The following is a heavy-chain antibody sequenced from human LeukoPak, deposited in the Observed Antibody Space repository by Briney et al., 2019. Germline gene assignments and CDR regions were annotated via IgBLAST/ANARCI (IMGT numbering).Heavy chain of an antibody. J-gene: IGHJ3*02. CDR1: GGSFSGYY. D-gene: IGHD3-9*01. CDR2: INHSGST. V-gene: IGHV4-34*01. CDR3: ARYRKYDKDAFDI. Sequence: SETLSLTCAVCGGSFSGYYWSWIRQPPGKGLEWIGEINHSGSTNCNPSLKSRVTVSVDTSKNQFSLKLSSVTAADTAVYYCARYRKYDKDAFDIWGQGTMVTVSS.